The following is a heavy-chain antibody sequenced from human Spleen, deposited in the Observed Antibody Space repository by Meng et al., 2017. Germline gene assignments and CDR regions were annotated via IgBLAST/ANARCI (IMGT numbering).Heavy chain of an antibody. CDR3: ARAHYSGWPIYAMAV. J-gene: IGHJ6*02. D-gene: IGHD6-19*01. V-gene: IGHV1-8*03. Sequence: ASVKVSCKASGYTFTDYYLHWVRQATGQGLEWIGWMNPNSGNTGYAQKFQGRVTITTDDSTSTAYMDLSSLTSKDTAVYYCARAHYSGWPIYAMAVLGQGTTVTVSS. CDR1: GYTFTDYY. CDR2: MNPNSGNT.